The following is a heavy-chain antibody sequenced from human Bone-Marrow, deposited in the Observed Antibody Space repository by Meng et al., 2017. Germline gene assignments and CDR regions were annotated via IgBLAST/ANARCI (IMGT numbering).Heavy chain of an antibody. Sequence: QVQLQESGPRLGKPSQTLSLTCTVSGGSINSGDYYWSWIRQHPGKGLEWIGFIYYTGSTQYNPSLKSRVTISVDTSKNQFSLKLSSVTATDTAVYYCARATYGSGKDFWGQGTMVTVSS. CDR3: ARATYGSGKDF. CDR2: IYYTGST. CDR1: GGSINSGDYY. D-gene: IGHD3-10*01. J-gene: IGHJ4*02. V-gene: IGHV4-31*03.